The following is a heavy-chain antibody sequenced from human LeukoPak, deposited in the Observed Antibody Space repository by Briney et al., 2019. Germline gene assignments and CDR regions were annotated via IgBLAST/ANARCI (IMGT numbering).Heavy chain of an antibody. Sequence: SETPSLTCTVSGASISSFHWTWIRQPAGKGLEWIGLIYSSGSTIYNPSLKSRVAMSVDMTENQLSLKLSSVTAADTAMYYCARKDGDYWGQGTLVTVSS. CDR2: IYSSGST. CDR1: GASISSFH. V-gene: IGHV4-4*07. CDR3: ARKDGDY. J-gene: IGHJ4*02.